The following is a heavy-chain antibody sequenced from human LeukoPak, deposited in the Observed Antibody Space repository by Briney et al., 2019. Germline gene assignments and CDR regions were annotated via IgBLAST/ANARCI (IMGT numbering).Heavy chain of an antibody. J-gene: IGHJ3*02. V-gene: IGHV3-23*01. D-gene: IGHD5-18*01. Sequence: GGSLRLSCAASGFIFSSHAMSWVRQAPGKGLEWVSGITGSGDSTYYGDSVMGRFTISRDNSKNTLYLQMNSLRAVDTAVYYCARDRVYSYGYRDAFDIWGQGTMVTVSS. CDR2: ITGSGDST. CDR3: ARDRVYSYGYRDAFDI. CDR1: GFIFSSHA.